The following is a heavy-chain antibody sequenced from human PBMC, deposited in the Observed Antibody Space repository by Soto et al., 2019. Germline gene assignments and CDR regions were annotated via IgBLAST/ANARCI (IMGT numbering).Heavy chain of an antibody. CDR2: INTGNGNT. J-gene: IGHJ5*02. Sequence: GASVKVSCKASGYTFTSYAMHWVRQAPGQRLEWMGWINTGNGNTRYSQRFLGRVPLTTDTSASTASMDLSSLTSEDTAVYYCARAISGYVTWGQGTLVTVSS. V-gene: IGHV1-3*04. CDR1: GYTFTSYA. CDR3: ARAISGYVT. D-gene: IGHD5-12*01.